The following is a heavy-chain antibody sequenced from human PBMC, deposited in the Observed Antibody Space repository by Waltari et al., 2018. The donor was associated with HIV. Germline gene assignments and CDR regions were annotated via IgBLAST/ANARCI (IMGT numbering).Heavy chain of an antibody. Sequence: EVSLVESGGGLLQPGGSLRLSCVASGFNVHTSYMTWVRHAPGKGLEWVSLTYTGGFTLYAYSVKGRFTVYRDNSKNTLYFQMNRLRGEDTAVYYCTRQPSNAYGSAHWYFDLWGRDTLVSVSS. CDR1: GFNVHTSY. CDR2: TYTGGFT. D-gene: IGHD4-17*01. CDR3: TRQPSNAYGSAHWYFDL. V-gene: IGHV3-53*01. J-gene: IGHJ2*01.